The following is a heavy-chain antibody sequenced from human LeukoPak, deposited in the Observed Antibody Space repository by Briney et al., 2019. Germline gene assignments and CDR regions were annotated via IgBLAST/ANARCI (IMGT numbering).Heavy chain of an antibody. J-gene: IGHJ4*02. CDR2: ISTYNGNT. CDR1: GYTFTSYA. CDR3: ARAGIGYCSSTSGYEFDY. V-gene: IGHV1-18*01. Sequence: GASVKVSCKASGYTFTSYAISWVRQAPGQGLEWMGWISTYNGNTNYAQKLQGRVTMTTDTSTSAAYMELRGLRSDDTAVYFCARAGIGYCSSTSGYEFDYWGQGTLVTVSS. D-gene: IGHD2-2*01.